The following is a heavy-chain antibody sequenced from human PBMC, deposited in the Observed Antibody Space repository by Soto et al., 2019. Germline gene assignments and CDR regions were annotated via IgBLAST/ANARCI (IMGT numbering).Heavy chain of an antibody. Sequence: GGSLRLSCAASGFTFSAYHMNWVRQAPGRGLEWVSSISTSGSDTYYVDSLKGRFTISRDNAKNSLYLQMNSLRAEDTAVYYCAREPTQGDYLDFWSQGTLVTVSS. J-gene: IGHJ4*02. CDR1: GFTFSAYH. CDR2: ISTSGSDT. CDR3: AREPTQGDYLDF. V-gene: IGHV3-21*01.